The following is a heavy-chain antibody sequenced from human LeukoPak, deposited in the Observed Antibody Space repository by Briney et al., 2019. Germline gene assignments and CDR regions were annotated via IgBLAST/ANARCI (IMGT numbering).Heavy chain of an antibody. J-gene: IGHJ4*02. V-gene: IGHV4-34*01. CDR3: ARTDGTAHFIPY. CDR2: INHSGSS. Sequence: PSETLSLTCAVYGGSFSGYYWSWIRQPPGKGLEWIGEINHSGSSNYNPSLKSRVAISVDTSKSQFSLKLSSMTAADTAVYYCARTDGTAHFIPYWGQGTLVTVSS. CDR1: GGSFSGYY. D-gene: IGHD2-21*02.